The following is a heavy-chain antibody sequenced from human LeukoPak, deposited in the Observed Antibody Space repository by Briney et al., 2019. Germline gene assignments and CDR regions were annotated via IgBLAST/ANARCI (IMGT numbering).Heavy chain of an antibody. D-gene: IGHD6-13*01. J-gene: IGHJ3*02. CDR1: GFTFSSYW. CDR3: ARDRIAAAGDAFDI. V-gene: IGHV3-7*01. CDR2: IKQDGSEE. Sequence: GGSLRLSCAVSGFTFSSYWMSWVRQAPGEGLEWVANIKQDGSEEYYVDSVKGRFTISRDNSKNTLYLQMNSLRAEDTAVYYCARDRIAAAGDAFDIWGQGTMVTVSS.